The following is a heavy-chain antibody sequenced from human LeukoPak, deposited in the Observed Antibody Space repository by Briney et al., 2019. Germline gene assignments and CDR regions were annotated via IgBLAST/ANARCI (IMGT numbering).Heavy chain of an antibody. D-gene: IGHD2-2*01. CDR3: ASSCSSTSCYYGLGIDY. V-gene: IGHV1-3*01. J-gene: IGHJ4*02. CDR2: INAGNGNT. Sequence: VASVKVSCKASGYTFTSYAMHWVRQAPGQRLEWMGWINAGNGNTKYSQKFQGRVTITRDTSASIAYMELSSLRSEDTAAYYCASSCSSTSCYYGLGIDYWGQGTLVTVSS. CDR1: GYTFTSYA.